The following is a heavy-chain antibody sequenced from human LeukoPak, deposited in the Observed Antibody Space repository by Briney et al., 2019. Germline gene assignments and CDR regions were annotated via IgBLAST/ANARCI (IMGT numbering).Heavy chain of an antibody. V-gene: IGHV3-23*01. CDR3: AKGGVVHAFNI. D-gene: IGHD2-15*01. CDR2: IISTSERK. CDR1: GFRFSHYG. J-gene: IGHJ3*02. Sequence: GGSLRLSCEGFGFRFSHYGMNWVRQAPGKGLEWVSGIISTSERKYYADSVKGRFTISRDNSKNTVYLQMNSLGDEDTAVYYCAKGGVVHAFNIWGQGTMVTVSS.